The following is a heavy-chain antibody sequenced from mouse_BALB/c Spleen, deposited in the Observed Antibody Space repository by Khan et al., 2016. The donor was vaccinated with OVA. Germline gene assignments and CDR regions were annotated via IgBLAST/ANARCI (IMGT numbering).Heavy chain of an antibody. Sequence: QIQLVQSGPELKKPGETVRISCKASGYTFTTAGIQWVQKMPGKGLKWIGWINTHSGVPKYAEDFKGRFAFSLEISVNTAYLQLTNLKYEDTATYFCARGGVAYYRNDGGAMEYWGQGTSVTVSS. CDR3: ARGGVAYYRNDGGAMEY. D-gene: IGHD2-14*01. CDR2: INTHSGVP. J-gene: IGHJ4*01. V-gene: IGHV9-4*02. CDR1: GYTFTTAG.